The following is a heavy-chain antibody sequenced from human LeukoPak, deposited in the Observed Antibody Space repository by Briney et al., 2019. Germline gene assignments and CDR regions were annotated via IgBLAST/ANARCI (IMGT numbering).Heavy chain of an antibody. D-gene: IGHD3-10*01. CDR2: IWHDASHT. V-gene: IGHV3-33*01. J-gene: IGHJ6*04. Sequence: PGRSLRLSCAASGFSFSTYAMHWVRQAPGKGLEWVALIWHDASHTFYTDSVKGRFTISRDNSKNTLYLQMNSLRAEDTAVYYCARENTIKYQEYYYYGMDVWGKGTTVTVSS. CDR1: GFSFSTYA. CDR3: ARENTIKYQEYYYYGMDV.